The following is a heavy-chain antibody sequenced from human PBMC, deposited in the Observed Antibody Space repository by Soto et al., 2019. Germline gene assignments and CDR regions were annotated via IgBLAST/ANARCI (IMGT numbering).Heavy chain of an antibody. CDR2: IYYSGST. Sequence: PSETLSLTCTVSGGSLSSSSYYWGWIRQPPGRGLEWIGSIYYSGSTYYNPSLKSRVTISVDTSKNQFSLKLSSVTAADTAVYYCARQSIGKDSGDYYYGMDVWGQGTTVNVSS. J-gene: IGHJ6*02. CDR3: ARQSIGKDSGDYYYGMDV. D-gene: IGHD4-17*01. CDR1: GGSLSSSSYY. V-gene: IGHV4-39*01.